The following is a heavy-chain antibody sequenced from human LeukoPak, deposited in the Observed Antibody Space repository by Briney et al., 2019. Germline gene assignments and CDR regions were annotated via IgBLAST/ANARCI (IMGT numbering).Heavy chain of an antibody. Sequence: SETLSLTCAVYGGSFSGYYWSWIRQPPGKGLEWIGEINHSGSTNYNPSLKSRVTMSVDTSKNQFSLKLSSVTAADTAVYYCARRATYYDILTGYPYFDYWGQGTLVTVSS. CDR2: INHSGST. CDR3: ARRATYYDILTGYPYFDY. D-gene: IGHD3-9*01. CDR1: GGSFSGYY. V-gene: IGHV4-34*01. J-gene: IGHJ4*02.